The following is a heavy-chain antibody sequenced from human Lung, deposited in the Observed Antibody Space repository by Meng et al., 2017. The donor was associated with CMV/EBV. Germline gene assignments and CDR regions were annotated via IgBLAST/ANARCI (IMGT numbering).Heavy chain of an antibody. V-gene: IGHV4-39*07. CDR2: LYDSGST. CDR1: GGSISSSTYY. J-gene: IGHJ4*02. Sequence: QFRLPDSGPGLVRPSETLALTCSVSGGSISSSTYYWAWIRQPPGKGLEWIGSLYDSGSTYYHPSLKSRVTISVDTSKTYFSLKLRSVTAADTAVYYCARDLEYWGQGTLITVSS. D-gene: IGHD1-1*01. CDR3: ARDLEY.